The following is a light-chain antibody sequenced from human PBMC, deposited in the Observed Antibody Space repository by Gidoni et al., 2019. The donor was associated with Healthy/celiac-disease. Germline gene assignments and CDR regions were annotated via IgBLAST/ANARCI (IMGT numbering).Light chain of an antibody. V-gene: IGLV2-8*01. J-gene: IGLJ1*01. CDR3: SSYAGSNNYV. Sequence: QSALTQTPSASGSPGKSVTISCTGTSSDVGGYNYVSWYQQHPGKAPKLMIYEVSKRPSGVPDRFSGSKSGNTASLTVSGLQAEVEADYYCSSYAGSNNYVFGTGTKVTVL. CDR2: EVS. CDR1: SSDVGGYNY.